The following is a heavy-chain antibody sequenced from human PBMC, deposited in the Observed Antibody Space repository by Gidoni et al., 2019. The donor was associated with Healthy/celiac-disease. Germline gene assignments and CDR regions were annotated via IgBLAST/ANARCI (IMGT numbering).Heavy chain of an antibody. CDR1: GFTFSSYS. Sequence: EVQLVESGGGLVKPGGSLRLSCAASGFTFSSYSMNWVRQAPGKGLEWVSSSSSSSSYIYYADSVKGRFTISRDNAKTSLYLQMNSLRAEDTAVYYCARDLRSVRLAIWGQGTLVTVSS. J-gene: IGHJ4*02. V-gene: IGHV3-21*01. D-gene: IGHD3-16*01. CDR3: ARDLRSVRLAI. CDR2: SSSSSSYI.